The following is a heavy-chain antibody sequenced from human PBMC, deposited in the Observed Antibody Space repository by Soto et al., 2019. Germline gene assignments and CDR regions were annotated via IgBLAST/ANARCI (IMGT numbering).Heavy chain of an antibody. V-gene: IGHV3-74*01. J-gene: IGHJ5*02. CDR3: AAGHIQFVP. Sequence: GGSLRLSCAASGFTLSYYWMHWIRQIPGKSPVWVARVDPEGNVTTYADFVKDRFTISRDNAKRTLFLTMDNLRAEDTAVYYCAAGHIQFVPWGPGTLLTVSS. CDR1: GFTLSYYW. CDR2: VDPEGNVT.